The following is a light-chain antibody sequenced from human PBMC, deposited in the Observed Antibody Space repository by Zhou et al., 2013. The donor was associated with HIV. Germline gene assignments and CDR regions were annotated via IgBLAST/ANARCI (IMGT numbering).Light chain of an antibody. V-gene: IGKV1-5*03. J-gene: IGKJ2*01. Sequence: DIPMTQSPSTLSASVGDRVTITCRASQSINNGLAWYQQKPGKAPKLLISQASNLESGVPSRFSGSGSGTEFTLTISSLQPDDFATYYCQQYNGYFGQGTKLEIK. CDR3: QQYNGY. CDR1: QSINNG. CDR2: QAS.